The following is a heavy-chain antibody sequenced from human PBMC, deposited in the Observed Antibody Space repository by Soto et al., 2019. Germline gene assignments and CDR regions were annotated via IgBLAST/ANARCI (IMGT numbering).Heavy chain of an antibody. J-gene: IGHJ4*02. CDR2: IIPIFGTA. CDR1: GGTFSSYA. CDR3: ARDHRDSSGYYWIGY. V-gene: IGHV1-69*13. Sequence: SVKVSCKASGGTFSSYAISWVRQAPGQGLEWMGGIIPIFGTANYAQKFQGRVTITADESTSTAYMELSSLRSEDTAVYYCARDHRDSSGYYWIGYWGQGTLVTISS. D-gene: IGHD3-22*01.